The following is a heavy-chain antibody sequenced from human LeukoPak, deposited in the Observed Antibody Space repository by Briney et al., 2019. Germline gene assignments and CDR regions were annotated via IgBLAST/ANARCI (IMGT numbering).Heavy chain of an antibody. J-gene: IGHJ4*02. Sequence: GSLRLSCAASGFTFSSYAMHWVRQAPGKGLEWVAVISYDGSNKYYADSVKGRFTISRDNSKNTLYLQMNSLRAEDTAVYYCARDFTTYCGGDCYFDYWGQGTLVTVSS. V-gene: IGHV3-30-3*01. CDR3: ARDFTTYCGGDCYFDY. CDR2: ISYDGSNK. CDR1: GFTFSSYA. D-gene: IGHD2-21*02.